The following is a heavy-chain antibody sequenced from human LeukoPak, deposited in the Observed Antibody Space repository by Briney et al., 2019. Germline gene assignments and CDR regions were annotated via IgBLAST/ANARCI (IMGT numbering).Heavy chain of an antibody. V-gene: IGHV4-59*02. CDR2: IYYTGST. CDR3: AQHGGKAPYFDY. D-gene: IGHD4-23*01. CDR1: GGSVSSYY. J-gene: IGHJ4*02. Sequence: PSETLSLTCTVSGGSVSSYYWTWIRQPPGKGLEWIGYIYYTGSTNYNPSLKSRVTISVDTSKIQFSLKLSSVTAADTAVYYCAQHGGKAPYFDYWGQGTLVTVSS.